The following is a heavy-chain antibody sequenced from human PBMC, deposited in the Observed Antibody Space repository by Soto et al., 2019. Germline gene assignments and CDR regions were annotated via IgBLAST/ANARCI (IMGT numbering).Heavy chain of an antibody. CDR1: GGSFSGYY. CDR2: INHSGST. CDR3: ARERYGSGSYYSQLIIDY. D-gene: IGHD3-10*01. V-gene: IGHV4-34*01. Sequence: ASETLSLTCAVYGGSFSGYYWSWIRQPPGKGLEWIGEINHSGSTNYNPSLKSRVTISVDTSKNQFSLKLSSVTAADTAVYYCARERYGSGSYYSQLIIDYWGQGTLVTVSS. J-gene: IGHJ4*02.